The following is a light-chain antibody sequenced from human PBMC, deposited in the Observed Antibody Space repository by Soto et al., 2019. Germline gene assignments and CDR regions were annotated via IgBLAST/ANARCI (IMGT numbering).Light chain of an antibody. CDR1: SSNIGAGYD. CDR3: QSYDSSLTLRV. Sequence: QSVLTQPPSVSGAPGQTVTISCTGSSSNIGAGYDVHWYQQLPGTAPKLLIYGHSNRPSGVPDGFSGSKSGTSASLAITGLQADDEADYYSQSYDSSLTLRVFGTGTELTVL. CDR2: GHS. J-gene: IGLJ1*01. V-gene: IGLV1-40*01.